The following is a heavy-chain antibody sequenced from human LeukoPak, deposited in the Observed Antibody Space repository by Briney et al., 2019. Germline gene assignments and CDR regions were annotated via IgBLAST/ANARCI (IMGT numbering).Heavy chain of an antibody. CDR1: GFTFSSYG. Sequence: GGSLRLSCAASGFTFSSYGMHWVRQAPGKGLVWVSRIKYDGTSTSYADSVRGRFTISRDNAKNTLYLHMNSLTAEDTAVYFCVRSLTIAAAVIAFDIWGQGTMVTVSS. D-gene: IGHD6-13*01. CDR2: IKYDGTST. V-gene: IGHV3-74*01. CDR3: VRSLTIAAAVIAFDI. J-gene: IGHJ3*02.